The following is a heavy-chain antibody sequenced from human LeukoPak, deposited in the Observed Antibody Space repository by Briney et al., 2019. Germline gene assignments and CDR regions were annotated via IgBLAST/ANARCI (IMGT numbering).Heavy chain of an antibody. CDR2: IYTSGST. V-gene: IGHV4-4*07. D-gene: IGHD1-26*01. CDR1: GASISSYY. J-gene: IGHJ4*02. Sequence: SETLSLTCTVSGASISSYYWSWIRQPAGKGLEWIGRIYTSGSTIYNPSLKSRLTISVDTSKNQFSLKLSSVTAADTAVYYCARMEAWVGVTTGPRGFDYWGQGTLVTVSS. CDR3: ARMEAWVGVTTGPRGFDY.